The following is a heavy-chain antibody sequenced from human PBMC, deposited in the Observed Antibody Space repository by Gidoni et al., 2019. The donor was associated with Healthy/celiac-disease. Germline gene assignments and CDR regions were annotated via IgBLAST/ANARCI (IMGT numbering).Heavy chain of an antibody. D-gene: IGHD3-3*01. V-gene: IGHV3-7*03. Sequence: EVQLVESGGGLVQPGGSLRLSCAASGFTFSSYWMSWVRQAPGKGLEWVANIKQDGSEKYYVDSVKGRFTISRDNAKNSLYLQMNSLRAEDTAVYYCARVNHHYDFWSGYYYWFDPWGQGTLVTVSS. CDR2: IKQDGSEK. CDR1: GFTFSSYW. J-gene: IGHJ5*02. CDR3: ARVNHHYDFWSGYYYWFDP.